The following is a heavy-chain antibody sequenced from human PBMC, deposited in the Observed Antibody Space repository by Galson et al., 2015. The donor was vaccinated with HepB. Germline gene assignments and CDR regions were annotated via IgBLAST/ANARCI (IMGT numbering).Heavy chain of an antibody. CDR3: ARVTTVVTPSHYYYYGMDV. J-gene: IGHJ6*02. V-gene: IGHV3-64*04. CDR2: INNNGGST. CDR1: GFSFSSSA. D-gene: IGHD4-23*01. Sequence: SLRLSCAASGFSFSSSAMHWVRQAPGKGLQCVSAINNNGGSTYYADSVKGRFTISRDNSEDSLYLQMNSLRAEDTAVYYCARVTTVVTPSHYYYYGMDVWGQGTTVTVSS.